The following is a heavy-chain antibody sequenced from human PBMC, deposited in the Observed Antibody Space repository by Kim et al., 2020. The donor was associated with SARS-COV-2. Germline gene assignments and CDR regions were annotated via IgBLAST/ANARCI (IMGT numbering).Heavy chain of an antibody. CDR1: GGSISSSIYY. CDR3: ARRPSSFRATEYYFDY. D-gene: IGHD6-13*01. J-gene: IGHJ4*02. V-gene: IGHV4-39*01. CDR2: IYYSGST. Sequence: SETLSLTCTVSGGSISSSIYYWGWIRQPPGKGLEWIGSIYYSGSTYYNPSLKSRVTISVDTSKKQFSLKLSSVTAADTAVYYCARRPSSFRATEYYFDYWGQGTLVTVSS.